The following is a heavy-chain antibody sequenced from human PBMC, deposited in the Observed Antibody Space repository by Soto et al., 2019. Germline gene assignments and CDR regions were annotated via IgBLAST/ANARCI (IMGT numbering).Heavy chain of an antibody. V-gene: IGHV3-15*07. CDR3: TTVYYAFWSGYAFDY. D-gene: IGHD3-3*01. Sequence: EVQLVESGGGLVKPGGSLRLSCAASGFTFNNAWMNWVRQAPGKGLEWAGHIKSKTDGGTTDYAAPVKGRFTISRDDSKNTLYLQMDSLKTEDTAVYYCTTVYYAFWSGYAFDYWGQGTLVTVSS. CDR2: IKSKTDGGTT. CDR1: GFTFNNAW. J-gene: IGHJ4*02.